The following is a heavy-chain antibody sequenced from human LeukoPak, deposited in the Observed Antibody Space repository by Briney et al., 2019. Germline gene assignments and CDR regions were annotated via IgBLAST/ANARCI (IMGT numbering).Heavy chain of an antibody. CDR3: ARDLAAAGTFSY. D-gene: IGHD6-13*01. Sequence: GASVKVSCKTSGYTFTGYFMHWVRQAPGQGLEWMGWINPNSGGTNYAQNFQGRVTMTRDTSVSAAYMELSRLRSDDTAVYYCARDLAAAGTFSYWGQGTLVTVPS. V-gene: IGHV1-2*02. CDR1: GYTFTGYF. J-gene: IGHJ4*02. CDR2: INPNSGGT.